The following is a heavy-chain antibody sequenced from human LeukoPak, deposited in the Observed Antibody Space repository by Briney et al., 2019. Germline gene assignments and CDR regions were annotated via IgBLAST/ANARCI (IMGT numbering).Heavy chain of an antibody. J-gene: IGHJ4*02. V-gene: IGHV3-23*01. CDR1: GFAFSRYA. Sequence: GGSLRLSCAASGFAFSRYAMTWVRQAPGKGLEWVSLTTESGHSTYYTRSVKGRFTISRDNSKNTLYLQMNSLGVEDTGLYFCAKGFACAENRCYGLDSWAQGILVIVSS. D-gene: IGHD4/OR15-4a*01. CDR3: AKGFACAENRCYGLDS. CDR2: TTESGHST.